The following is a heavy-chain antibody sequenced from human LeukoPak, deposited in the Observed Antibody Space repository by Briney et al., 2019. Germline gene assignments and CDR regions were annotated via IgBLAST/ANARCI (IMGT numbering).Heavy chain of an antibody. J-gene: IGHJ4*02. CDR1: GYTFTDYY. V-gene: IGHV1-8*02. CDR2: MNPNSGNT. Sequence: ASVKVSCKPSGYTFTDYYMHWVRQATGQGLEWMGWMNPNSGNTGYAQKFQGRVTMTRNTSISTAYMELSSLRSEDTAVYYCARGLHTAMARGWGQGTLVTVSS. D-gene: IGHD5-18*01. CDR3: ARGLHTAMARG.